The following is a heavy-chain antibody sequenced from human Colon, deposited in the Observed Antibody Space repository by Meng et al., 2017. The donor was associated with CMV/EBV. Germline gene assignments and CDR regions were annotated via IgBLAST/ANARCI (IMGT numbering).Heavy chain of an antibody. V-gene: IGHV1-18*01. J-gene: IGHJ4*02. CDR1: GYTFTSYG. Sequence: GASLKISCKASGYTFTSYGISWVRQAPGQGLEWMGWISAYNGNTNYAQKLQGRVTMTTDTSTSTAYMELRSLRSDDTAVYYCARVENYDSSGYYPFDYWGQGTLVTVSS. CDR2: ISAYNGNT. CDR3: ARVENYDSSGYYPFDY. D-gene: IGHD3-22*01.